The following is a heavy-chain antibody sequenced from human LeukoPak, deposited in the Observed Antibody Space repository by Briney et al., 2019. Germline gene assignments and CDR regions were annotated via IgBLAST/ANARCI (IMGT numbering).Heavy chain of an antibody. J-gene: IGHJ4*02. CDR1: EFTVSSNY. V-gene: IGHV3-66*02. CDR3: ASAKSRVLRFLEWSRPFDY. CDR2: IYSGGST. D-gene: IGHD3-3*01. Sequence: PGGSLRLSCAASEFTVSSNYMSWVRQAPGKGLEWVSVIYSGGSTYYADSVKGRFTISRDNSKNTLYLQMNSLRAEDTAVYYCASAKSRVLRFLEWSRPFDYWGQGTLVTVSS.